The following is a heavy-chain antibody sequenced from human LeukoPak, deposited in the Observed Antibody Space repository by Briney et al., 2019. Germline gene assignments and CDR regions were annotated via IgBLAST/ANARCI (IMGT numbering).Heavy chain of an antibody. CDR1: GGSISSYC. CDR2: IYYSGST. Sequence: PSETLSLTCTVSGGSISSYCWSWIRQPPGEGLEWIGYIYYSGSTNYTPSLKSRVTISVDTSKNQSSLKLSSVTAADTAVYYCARESGGYFDYWGQGTLVTVSS. V-gene: IGHV4-59*01. D-gene: IGHD3-10*01. CDR3: ARESGGYFDY. J-gene: IGHJ4*02.